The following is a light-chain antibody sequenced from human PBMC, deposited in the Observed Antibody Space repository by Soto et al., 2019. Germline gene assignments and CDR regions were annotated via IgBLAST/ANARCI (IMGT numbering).Light chain of an antibody. CDR3: QQYGSSRTWT. Sequence: VLTQSPATLSVSPGERATLSCRASQSVSSSYLAWYQQKPGQAPRLLIYGASSRATGIPDRFSGSGSGTDFTLTISRLEPEDFAVYYCQQYGSSRTWTFGQGTKVDI. V-gene: IGKV3-20*01. J-gene: IGKJ1*01. CDR1: QSVSSSY. CDR2: GAS.